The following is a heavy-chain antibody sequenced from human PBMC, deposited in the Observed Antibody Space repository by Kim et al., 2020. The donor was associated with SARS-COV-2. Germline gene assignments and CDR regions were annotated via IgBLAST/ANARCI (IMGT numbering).Heavy chain of an antibody. CDR2: ISSSSSYI. CDR3: ARDYGSGSYYDY. D-gene: IGHD3-10*01. J-gene: IGHJ4*02. V-gene: IGHV3-21*04. CDR1: GFTFSSYS. Sequence: GGSLRLSRAASGFTFSSYSMNWVRQAPGKGLEWVSSISSSSSYIYYADSVKGRFTISRDNAKNSLYLQMNSLRAEDTAVYYCARDYGSGSYYDYWGQGTLVTVSS.